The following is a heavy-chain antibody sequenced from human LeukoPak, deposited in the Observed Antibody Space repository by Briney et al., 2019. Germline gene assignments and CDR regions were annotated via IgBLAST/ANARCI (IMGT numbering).Heavy chain of an antibody. CDR1: AFTFSNAW. Sequence: GGSLRLSCAASAFTFSNAWMNWVRQAPGKGLEWVGRIESKTDGGTTDYAAPVKGRFTISRDDSKNTLYLQMDSLKTEDTAVYYCTRYFELWGQGTLVTVSS. J-gene: IGHJ4*02. D-gene: IGHD3-9*01. CDR2: IESKTDGGTT. V-gene: IGHV3-15*04. CDR3: TRYFEL.